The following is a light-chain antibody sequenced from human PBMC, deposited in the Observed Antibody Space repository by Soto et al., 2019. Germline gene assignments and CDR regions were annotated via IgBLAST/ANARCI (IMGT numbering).Light chain of an antibody. V-gene: IGLV2-14*01. CDR1: SSDIGIFNY. CDR3: SSYTSSSALGV. J-gene: IGLJ7*01. Sequence: QSVLTQPASVSGSPGQSITISCTGTSSDIGIFNYVSWYQQHPGKAPKLIIYEVTNRPSGVSDRFSGSKSGSTASLNISGRQADDEADYYCSSYTSSSALGVFGGGTQLTVL. CDR2: EVT.